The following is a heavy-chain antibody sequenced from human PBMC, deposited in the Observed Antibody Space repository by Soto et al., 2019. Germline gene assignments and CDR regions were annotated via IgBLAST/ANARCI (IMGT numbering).Heavy chain of an antibody. J-gene: IGHJ4*02. D-gene: IGHD2-2*02. Sequence: LRLSCAASGFTFGIHWMTWVRQAPGKGLEWVTRIKPDGSEKYYVDSVKVRFTISRDNAKNSLYLQMNSLRPEDTAVYYCARVATPISRNDHWGQGTLVTVSS. CDR3: ARVATPISRNDH. CDR1: GFTFGIHW. V-gene: IGHV3-7*03. CDR2: IKPDGSEK.